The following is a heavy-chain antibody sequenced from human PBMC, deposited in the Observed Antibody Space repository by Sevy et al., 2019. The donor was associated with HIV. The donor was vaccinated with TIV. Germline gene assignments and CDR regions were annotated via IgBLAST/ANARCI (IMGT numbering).Heavy chain of an antibody. V-gene: IGHV3-11*06. CDR1: GFTFSDYY. CDR3: AREGHYDSSGYYPGRPREVYYFDY. Sequence: GESLKISCAASGFTFSDYYMSWIRKAPGKGLEWVSYISSSSSYTNYADSVKGRFTISRDNARNSLYLQMNSLRAEDTAVYYCAREGHYDSSGYYPGRPREVYYFDYWGQGTLVTVSS. J-gene: IGHJ4*02. CDR2: ISSSSSYT. D-gene: IGHD3-22*01.